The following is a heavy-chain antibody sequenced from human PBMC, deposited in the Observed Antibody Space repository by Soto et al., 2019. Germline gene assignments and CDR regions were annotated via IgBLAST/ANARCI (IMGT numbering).Heavy chain of an antibody. D-gene: IGHD3-22*01. V-gene: IGHV3-23*01. CDR3: AKRRDYYDSSGYYYLDY. CDR2: IGGSGGST. CDR1: GFTFSSYA. Sequence: GGSLRLSCAASGFTFSSYAMSWVRQAPGKGLEWVSAIGGSGGSTYYADSVKGRFTISRDNSKKTLYMQMNSLRAEDRAVYYCAKRRDYYDSSGYYYLDYWGQGTLVTVSS. J-gene: IGHJ4*02.